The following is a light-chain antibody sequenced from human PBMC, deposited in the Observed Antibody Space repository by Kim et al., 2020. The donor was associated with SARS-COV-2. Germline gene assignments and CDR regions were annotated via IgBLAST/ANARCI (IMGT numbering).Light chain of an antibody. J-gene: IGKJ4*01. CDR2: GAS. V-gene: IGKV3-15*01. Sequence: FPGERVTLSCRASQSVSSNLAWYQQKPGQAPRLLIYGASTRATGIPARFSGSGSGTEFTLTISSLQSEDFAVYHCQQYSDWPPVTFGGGTKVDIK. CDR1: QSVSSN. CDR3: QQYSDWPPVT.